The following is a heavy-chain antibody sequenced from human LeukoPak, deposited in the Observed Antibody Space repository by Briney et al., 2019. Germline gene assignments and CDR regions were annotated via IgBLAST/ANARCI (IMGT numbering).Heavy chain of an antibody. V-gene: IGHV3-48*03. J-gene: IGHJ4*02. CDR3: ARDIIGSGYSYGYEVPMDY. D-gene: IGHD5-18*01. Sequence: TGGSLRLSCAASGFTFSSYEMNWVRQAPGKGLEWVSYISSSGSTIYYADSVKGRFTISRDNAKNSLYLQMNSLRAEDTAVYYCARDIIGSGYSYGYEVPMDYWGQGTLVTVSS. CDR1: GFTFSSYE. CDR2: ISSSGSTI.